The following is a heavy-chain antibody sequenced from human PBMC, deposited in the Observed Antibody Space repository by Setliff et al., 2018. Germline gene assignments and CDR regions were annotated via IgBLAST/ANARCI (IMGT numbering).Heavy chain of an antibody. CDR1: GFTFSNAW. CDR3: TRDYGFCSGGSCSYYGMDV. Sequence: PGGSLRLSCAASGFTFSNAWMSWVRQAPGKGLEWVSYISSSGSHIYYADSVKGRFTSSRDNAKNSLYLQMNSLRADDTAVYYCTRDYGFCSGGSCSYYGMDVWGQGTTVTVSS. CDR2: ISSSGSHI. J-gene: IGHJ6*02. V-gene: IGHV3-21*05. D-gene: IGHD2-15*01.